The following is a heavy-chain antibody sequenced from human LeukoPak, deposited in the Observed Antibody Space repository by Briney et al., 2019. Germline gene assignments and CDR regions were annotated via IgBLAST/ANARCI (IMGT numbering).Heavy chain of an antibody. V-gene: IGHV4-34*01. CDR1: GGSFSGYY. Sequence: SETLSLTCAVYGGSFSGYYWSWIRQPPGKGLEWIGEINHSGSTNYNPSLKSRVTISVDTSKNQFSLKLSSVTAADTAVYYCARWGEGTGIAAAGHFVYWGQGTLVTVSS. CDR3: ARWGEGTGIAAAGHFVY. D-gene: IGHD6-13*01. J-gene: IGHJ4*02. CDR2: INHSGST.